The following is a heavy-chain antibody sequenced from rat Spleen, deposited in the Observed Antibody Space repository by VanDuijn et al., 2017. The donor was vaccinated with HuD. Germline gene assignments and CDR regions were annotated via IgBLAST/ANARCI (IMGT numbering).Heavy chain of an antibody. D-gene: IGHD4-3*01. V-gene: IGHV5-29*01. CDR2: ISYDGSST. J-gene: IGHJ1*01. Sequence: EVQLVESGGGLVQPGRSLKLSCAASGFTFSNYGMAWVRQAPTKGLEWVATISYDGSSTYYRDSVKGRFTISRDNAKSTLNLQMDSLRSEDTATYYCARHNSGYGYFDFWGPGTMVTVSS. CDR3: ARHNSGYGYFDF. CDR1: GFTFSNYG.